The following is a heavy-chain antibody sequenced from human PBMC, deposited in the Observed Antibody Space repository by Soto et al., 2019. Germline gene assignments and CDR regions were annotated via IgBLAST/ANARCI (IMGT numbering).Heavy chain of an antibody. CDR1: GYTFTSYA. CDR2: INAGNGNT. D-gene: IGHD6-13*01. V-gene: IGHV1-3*01. Sequence: ASVKVSCKASGYTFTSYAMHWVRQAPGQRLEWMGWINAGNGNTKYSQKFQGRVTITRDTSASTAYMELSSLRSEDTAVYYCARDFRYSNSKTYFQHWGQGTLVTVSS. CDR3: ARDFRYSNSKTYFQH. J-gene: IGHJ1*01.